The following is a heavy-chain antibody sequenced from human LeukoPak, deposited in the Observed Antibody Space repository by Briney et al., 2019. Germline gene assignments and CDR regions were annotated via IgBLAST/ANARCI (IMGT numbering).Heavy chain of an antibody. D-gene: IGHD5-12*01. CDR1: GYSFTSYW. Sequence: GESLKISCKGSGYSFTSYWISLGRQMPGKGLEWMGRIDPSDSYTNYSPSFQGHVTISADKSISTAYMQWRSLKDSDHAMYYCARHGNSGYETGGNWFDPWGQGTLVTVSS. J-gene: IGHJ5*02. CDR2: IDPSDSYT. V-gene: IGHV5-10-1*01. CDR3: ARHGNSGYETGGNWFDP.